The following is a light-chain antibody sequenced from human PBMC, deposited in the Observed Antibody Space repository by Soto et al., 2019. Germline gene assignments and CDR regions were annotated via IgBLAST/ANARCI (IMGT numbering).Light chain of an antibody. J-gene: IGLJ1*01. V-gene: IGLV2-8*01. Sequence: QSALTQPPSASGSPGQSVTISCTGTSRDIGGYNYVSWYQQHPGKAPKLLIYEVTKRPSGVPGRFSGSKSGNTASLTVSGLQADDEADYFCCSNAGSHSYFFGTGTKVTVL. CDR3: CSNAGSHSYF. CDR2: EVT. CDR1: SRDIGGYNY.